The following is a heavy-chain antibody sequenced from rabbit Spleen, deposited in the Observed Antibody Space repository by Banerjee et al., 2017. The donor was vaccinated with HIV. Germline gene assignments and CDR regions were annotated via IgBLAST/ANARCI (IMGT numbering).Heavy chain of an antibody. CDR1: GFSFSSSYY. J-gene: IGHJ4*01. D-gene: IGHD1-1*01. V-gene: IGHV1S40*01. Sequence: QSLEESGGGLVKPGASLTLTCTASGFSFSSSYYMCWVRQAPGKGLEWIGCIYTGNGKTYYASWAKGRFTISKTSSTTVTLQMTSLTAADTATYFCATGYSDLYFNLWGQGTLVTVS. CDR3: ATGYSDLYFNL. CDR2: IYTGNGKT.